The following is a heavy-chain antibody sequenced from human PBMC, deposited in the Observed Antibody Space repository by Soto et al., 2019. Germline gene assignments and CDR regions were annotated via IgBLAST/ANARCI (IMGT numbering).Heavy chain of an antibody. V-gene: IGHV1-18*01. CDR3: ARWDIVVVPAAMPFDY. D-gene: IGHD2-2*01. CDR1: GYTFTSYG. J-gene: IGHJ4*02. CDR2: ISAYNGNT. Sequence: QVQLVQSGAEVKKPGASVKVSCKASGYTFTSYGISWVRQASGQGLEWMGWISAYNGNTNYAQKLQGRVTMTTDTSTSTAYMELRSLRSDDTAVYYCARWDIVVVPAAMPFDYWGQGTLVTVSS.